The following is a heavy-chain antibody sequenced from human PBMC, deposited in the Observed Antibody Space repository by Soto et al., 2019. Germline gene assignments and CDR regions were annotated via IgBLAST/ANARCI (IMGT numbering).Heavy chain of an antibody. J-gene: IGHJ4*02. V-gene: IGHV6-1*01. Sequence: SQTLSLTCAISGDSVSSNSASWSWIRQSPSRGLEWLGRTYYRSKWYSDYALSVEGRITVNPDTSKNQFSLQLNSVTPQDTSVYYCARSSGDGTAFDYWGLGTLVTVSS. CDR3: ARSSGDGTAFDY. CDR1: GDSVSSNSAS. D-gene: IGHD2-21*02. CDR2: TYYRSKWYS.